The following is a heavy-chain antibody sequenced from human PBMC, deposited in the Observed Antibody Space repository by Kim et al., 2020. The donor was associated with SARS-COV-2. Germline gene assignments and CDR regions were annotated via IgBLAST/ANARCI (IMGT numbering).Heavy chain of an antibody. CDR3: AKALYYYFDY. CDR2: IYSGGSST. V-gene: IGHV3-23*03. D-gene: IGHD2-21*01. J-gene: IGHJ4*02. Sequence: GGSLRLSCAASGFTFSSYAMSWVRQAPGKGLEWVSVIYSGGSSTYYADSVKGRFTISRDNSKNTLYLQMNSLRAEDTAVYYCAKALYYYFDYWGQGTLVTVSS. CDR1: GFTFSSYA.